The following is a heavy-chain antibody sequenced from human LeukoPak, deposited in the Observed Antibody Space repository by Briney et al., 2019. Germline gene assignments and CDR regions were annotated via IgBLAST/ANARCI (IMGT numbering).Heavy chain of an antibody. D-gene: IGHD2-2*01. Sequence: ASVKVSCNASGYTFTSYYMHWVRQAPGQGLEWMGIINPSGGSTSYAQKFEGRVTMTRDTSTSTVYMELSSLRSEDTAVYYCARDSRLPAPTFDYWGQGTLVTVSS. V-gene: IGHV1-46*01. CDR1: GYTFTSYY. CDR3: ARDSRLPAPTFDY. CDR2: INPSGGST. J-gene: IGHJ4*02.